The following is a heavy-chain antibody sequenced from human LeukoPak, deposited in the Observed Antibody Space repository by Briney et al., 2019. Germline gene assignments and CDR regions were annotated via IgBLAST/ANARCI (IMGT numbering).Heavy chain of an antibody. Sequence: TEGSLRLSCAASGFTFSNYGMHWVRQAPGKGLEWVAVIRYDGTNKYYADSVRGRFTISRDNSKNTLYLQMNSLRADDTAVYYCARVKVEMATIGWLDPWGQGTLVTVSS. CDR2: IRYDGTNK. CDR3: ARVKVEMATIGWLDP. J-gene: IGHJ5*02. D-gene: IGHD5-24*01. CDR1: GFTFSNYG. V-gene: IGHV3-33*01.